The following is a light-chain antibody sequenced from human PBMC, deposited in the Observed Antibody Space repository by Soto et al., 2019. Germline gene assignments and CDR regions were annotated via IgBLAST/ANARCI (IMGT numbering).Light chain of an antibody. Sequence: QSFLTQPASVSGSPVQSITISCTGTSSDVGGYDYFSWYQLHPGKSPKLMVFEVSNRPSGVSYRFSGSKSGNTASLTISGLQAEDEADYFCRSYSMSXAYLVGTGTKVXV. V-gene: IGLV2-14*01. CDR3: RSYSMSXAYL. CDR2: EVS. CDR1: SSDVGGYDY. J-gene: IGLJ1*01.